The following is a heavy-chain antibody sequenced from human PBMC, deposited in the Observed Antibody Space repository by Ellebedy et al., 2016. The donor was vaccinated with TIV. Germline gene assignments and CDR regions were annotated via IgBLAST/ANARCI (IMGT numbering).Heavy chain of an antibody. CDR2: ISAYTGNT. CDR3: ARDQGPRYFEY. CDR1: GYTFTGYY. Sequence: ASVKVSCKASGYTFTGYYMHWVRQAPGQGLEWMGWISAYTGNTNYAQKVQGRVTMTTDTSTSTAYMELSSLRSDDTAVYYCARDQGPRYFEYWGQGTLVTVSS. J-gene: IGHJ4*02. V-gene: IGHV1-18*04.